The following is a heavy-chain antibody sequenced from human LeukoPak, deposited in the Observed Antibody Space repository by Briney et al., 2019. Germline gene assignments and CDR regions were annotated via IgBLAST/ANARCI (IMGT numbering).Heavy chain of an antibody. D-gene: IGHD2/OR15-2a*01. J-gene: IGHJ6*04. CDR2: ISPTRSYI. Sequence: PGGSLRLSCAASTFTFSTYTMNWVRQAPGKGLEWVSSISPTRSYIYYADSVKGRFTISRDDADNSLYLHMNSLRAEDTAVYYCVRESPAVSRSMDVWGKGTMVTVSS. CDR1: TFTFSTYT. V-gene: IGHV3-21*01. CDR3: VRESPAVSRSMDV.